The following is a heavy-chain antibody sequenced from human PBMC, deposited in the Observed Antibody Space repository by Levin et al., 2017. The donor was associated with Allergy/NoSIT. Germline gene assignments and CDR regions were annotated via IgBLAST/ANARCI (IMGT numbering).Heavy chain of an antibody. Sequence: SVKVSCKASGGTFSSYAISWVRQAPGQGLEWMGGIIPIFGTANYAQKFQGRVTITADESTSTAYMELSSLRSEDTAVYYCARVVVVVAAMGWFDPWGQGTLVTVSS. D-gene: IGHD2-15*01. CDR2: IIPIFGTA. J-gene: IGHJ5*02. V-gene: IGHV1-69*13. CDR1: GGTFSSYA. CDR3: ARVVVVVAAMGWFDP.